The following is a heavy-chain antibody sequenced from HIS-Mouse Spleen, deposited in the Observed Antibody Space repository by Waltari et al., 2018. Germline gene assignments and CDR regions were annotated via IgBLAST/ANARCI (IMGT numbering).Heavy chain of an antibody. CDR2: IYHSGST. Sequence: QVQLQESGPGLVKPSETLSLTCTVSGYSISSGYYWGWIRQPPGKALEWIGSIYHSGSTYYNPSLKSRVTISVDTSKNQFSLKLSSVTAADTAVYYCARDSWAYAIEYFQHWGQGTLVTVSS. CDR1: GYSISSGYY. J-gene: IGHJ1*01. CDR3: ARDSWAYAIEYFQH. D-gene: IGHD2-8*01. V-gene: IGHV4-38-2*02.